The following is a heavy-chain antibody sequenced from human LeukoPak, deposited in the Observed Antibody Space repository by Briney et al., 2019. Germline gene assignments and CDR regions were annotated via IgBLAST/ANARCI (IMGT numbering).Heavy chain of an antibody. D-gene: IGHD3-10*01. CDR2: IIPILGIA. V-gene: IGHV1-69*04. CDR3: ARDRGSRRGVHFDY. CDR1: GGTFNSYA. Sequence: ASVKVSCKASGGTFNSYAISWVRQAPGQGLEWMGRIIPILGIANYAQKFQGRVTITADKSTSTAYMELSSLRSEDTAVYYCARDRGSRRGVHFDYWGQGTLVTVSS. J-gene: IGHJ4*02.